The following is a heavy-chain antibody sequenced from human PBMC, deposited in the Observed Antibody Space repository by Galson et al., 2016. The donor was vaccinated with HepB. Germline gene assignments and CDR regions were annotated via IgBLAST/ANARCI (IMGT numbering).Heavy chain of an antibody. Sequence: SVKVSCKASGYTFTAYAIHWVRQAPGQRLEWMAWINTAKGDTRYSQKLQGRVTLTRDTSATTASMELSSLRSEDTAVYYCAREYLSGTETEFFQHWGQGTLVTVSS. D-gene: IGHD6-13*01. J-gene: IGHJ1*01. CDR1: GYTFTAYA. CDR3: AREYLSGTETEFFQH. CDR2: INTAKGDT. V-gene: IGHV1-3*04.